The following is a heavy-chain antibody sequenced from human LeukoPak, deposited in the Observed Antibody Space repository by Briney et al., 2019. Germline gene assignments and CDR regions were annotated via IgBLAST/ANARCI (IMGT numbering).Heavy chain of an antibody. CDR2: IIPIFSTA. Sequence: SVKVSCKASGGTFSSYAISWVRQAPGQGLEWMGGIIPIFSTANYAQKFQGRVTITTDESTSTAYMELSSLRSEDTAVYYCATTYYYDSSGYYSYYFDYWGQGTLVTVSP. CDR1: GGTFSSYA. CDR3: ATTYYYDSSGYYSYYFDY. J-gene: IGHJ4*02. D-gene: IGHD3-22*01. V-gene: IGHV1-69*05.